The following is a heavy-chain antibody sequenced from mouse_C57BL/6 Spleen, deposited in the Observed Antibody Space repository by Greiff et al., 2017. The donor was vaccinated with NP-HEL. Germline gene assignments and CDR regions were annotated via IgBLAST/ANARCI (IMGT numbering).Heavy chain of an antibody. J-gene: IGHJ3*01. V-gene: IGHV5-17*01. Sequence: EVMLVESGGGLVKPGGSLKLPFAASGFPFSDYGMHWVRQAQEKGLDWVAYISSGSSTIYYPDTVKGRFTISRDNAKNTLFLQMTSLRSEDTAMYYCARLYDYDWFACCGPGTLVTASA. CDR1: GFPFSDYG. CDR3: ARLYDYDWFAC. CDR2: ISSGSSTI. D-gene: IGHD2-4*01.